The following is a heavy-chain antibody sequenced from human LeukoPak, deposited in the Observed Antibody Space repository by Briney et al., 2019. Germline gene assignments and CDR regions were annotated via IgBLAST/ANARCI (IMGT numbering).Heavy chain of an antibody. Sequence: PGGSLRLSCVASGFTFSSYAMSWVRQAPGKGLEWVADIKQDGSEKLYVNSVRGRFTISRDNAKMSLFLQMNSLRAEDTAVYYCARDNGVVHGVYYLDFWGKGTTVTVS. D-gene: IGHD3-3*01. CDR3: ARDNGVVHGVYYLDF. V-gene: IGHV3-7*01. CDR1: GFTFSSYA. CDR2: IKQDGSEK. J-gene: IGHJ6*03.